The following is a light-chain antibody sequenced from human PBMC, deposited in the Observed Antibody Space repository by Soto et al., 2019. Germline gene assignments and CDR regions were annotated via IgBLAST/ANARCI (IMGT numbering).Light chain of an antibody. CDR1: QTISNY. V-gene: IGKV1-39*01. CDR3: QQCYSSPPT. Sequence: DIPMTQSPSSLSASVGDRVTITCRTSQTISNYLNWYQQKPGKAPELLIYAASNLQSGVPSRFSGSGSGTDFTLTINSLQPEDFAAYYCQQCYSSPPTFGGGTKVEIK. J-gene: IGKJ4*01. CDR2: AAS.